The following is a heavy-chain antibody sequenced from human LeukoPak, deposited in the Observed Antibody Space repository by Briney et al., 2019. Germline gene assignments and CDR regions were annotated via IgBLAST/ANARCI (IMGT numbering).Heavy chain of an antibody. CDR1: GYTFTSYD. Sequence: ASVKVSCKASGYTFTSYDINWVRQATGQGLEWTGWMNPHSGNTGYAQKFLGRVTMTRNTSVSTAYMELSSLTSEDTAVYYCARGRGSSPGALNYWGQGALVTVSS. CDR2: MNPHSGNT. D-gene: IGHD3-16*01. V-gene: IGHV1-8*01. CDR3: ARGRGSSPGALNY. J-gene: IGHJ4*02.